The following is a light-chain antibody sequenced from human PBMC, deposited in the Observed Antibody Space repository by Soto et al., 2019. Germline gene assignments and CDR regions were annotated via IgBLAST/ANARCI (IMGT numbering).Light chain of an antibody. CDR3: QQRSNWGAT. Sequence: EIVLTQSPATLSLSPGERATLSCRASQSVSSYLAWYQQKPGQAPRLLIYDASNRATGIPARFSGSGSGTDFTLTISSLEPEDFAVSYCQQRSNWGATFGPGTKVDIK. V-gene: IGKV3-11*01. J-gene: IGKJ3*01. CDR1: QSVSSY. CDR2: DAS.